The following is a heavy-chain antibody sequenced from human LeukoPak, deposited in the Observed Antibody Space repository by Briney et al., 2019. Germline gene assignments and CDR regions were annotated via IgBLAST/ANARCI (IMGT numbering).Heavy chain of an antibody. CDR2: INHSGST. J-gene: IGHJ4*02. Sequence: SETLSLTCAGYGGPFSGYYWSWIRQPPGKGLEWIGEINHSGSTNYNPSLKSRVTVSLDTSKNQSSLKLTSVSAADTAVYYCTKRRRWDPFDHWDQGTLVTVSS. D-gene: IGHD1-26*01. CDR3: TKRRRWDPFDH. V-gene: IGHV4-34*01. CDR1: GGPFSGYY.